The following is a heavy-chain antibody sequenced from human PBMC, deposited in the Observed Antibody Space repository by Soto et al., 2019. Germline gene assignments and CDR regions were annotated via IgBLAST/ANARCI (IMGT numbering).Heavy chain of an antibody. CDR3: ARADYYDSSGDYYGMDV. Sequence: EVQLVESGGGLVQPGGSLRLSCAASGFTFSSYWMSWVRQAPGKGLEWVANIKQDGSEKYYVDSVKGRFTISRDNAKNSLYLQMNSLRAEDTAVYYCARADYYDSSGDYYGMDVWGQGTTVTVSS. CDR2: IKQDGSEK. CDR1: GFTFSSYW. J-gene: IGHJ6*02. V-gene: IGHV3-7*01. D-gene: IGHD3-22*01.